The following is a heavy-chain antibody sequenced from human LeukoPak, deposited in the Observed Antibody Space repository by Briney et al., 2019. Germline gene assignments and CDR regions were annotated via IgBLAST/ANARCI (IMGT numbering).Heavy chain of an antibody. Sequence: SETLSLTCTVSGGSISSFYWSWIRQHPGKGLEWIGYIYYSGSTYYNPSLKSRVTISVDTSKNQFSLKLSSVTAADTAVYYCARDSSVVVPRGFDYWGQGTLVTVSS. CDR3: ARDSSVVVPRGFDY. D-gene: IGHD2-2*01. CDR1: GGSISSFY. V-gene: IGHV4-59*06. J-gene: IGHJ4*02. CDR2: IYYSGST.